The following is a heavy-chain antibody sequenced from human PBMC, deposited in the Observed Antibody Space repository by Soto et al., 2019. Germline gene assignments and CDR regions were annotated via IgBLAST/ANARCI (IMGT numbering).Heavy chain of an antibody. J-gene: IGHJ5*02. V-gene: IGHV1-3*01. CDR3: ARGVAGPLHWFDP. CDR1: GYTFTSYA. Sequence: QVQLVQSGAEVKKPGASVKVSCKASGYTFTSYAMHWVRQAPGQRLEWMGWINAGNGNTKYSQKLQGRVTITRDTSGSTAYMELSSLRSEDTAVYYCARGVAGPLHWFDPWGQGTLVTVSS. CDR2: INAGNGNT. D-gene: IGHD6-19*01.